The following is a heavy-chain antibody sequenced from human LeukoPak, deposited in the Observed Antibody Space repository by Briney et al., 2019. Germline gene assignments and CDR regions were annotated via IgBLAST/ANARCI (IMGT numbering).Heavy chain of an antibody. D-gene: IGHD3-3*01. V-gene: IGHV1-2*02. CDR3: AREVVYDFWSGYSDDY. Sequence: ASVKVSCKASGYTFTSYYMHWVRQAPGQGLEWMGWINPNSGGTNYAQKFQGRVTMTRDTSISTAYMELSRLRSDDTAVYYCAREVVYDFWSGYSDDYWGQGTLVTVSS. CDR2: INPNSGGT. CDR1: GYTFTSYY. J-gene: IGHJ4*02.